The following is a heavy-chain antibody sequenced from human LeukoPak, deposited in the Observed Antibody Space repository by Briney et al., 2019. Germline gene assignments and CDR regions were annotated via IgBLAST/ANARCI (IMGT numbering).Heavy chain of an antibody. Sequence: GGSLRLSCAASGFTFSSYGTHWVRQAPGKGLEWVAVISYDGSNKYYADSVKGRFTISRDISKNTLYLQMDSLRAEDTAVYYCARDRCGGNCYTFDYWAQGTLVTVSS. CDR2: ISYDGSNK. CDR3: ARDRCGGNCYTFDY. J-gene: IGHJ4*02. V-gene: IGHV3-30*03. D-gene: IGHD2-21*02. CDR1: GFTFSSYG.